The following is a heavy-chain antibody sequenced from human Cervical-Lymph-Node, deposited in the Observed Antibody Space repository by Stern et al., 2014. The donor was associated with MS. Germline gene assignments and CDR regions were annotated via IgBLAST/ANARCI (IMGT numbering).Heavy chain of an antibody. CDR2: IYTTGST. V-gene: IGHV4-61*02. J-gene: IGHJ4*02. Sequence: VQLEESGPGLVKPSQTLSLTCTVSGGSVGSGSYDWSWIRQPAGKGLEWIGRIYTTGSTYYNPSLKSRVSLSIDTAKNPFSPKLPSVTAADTAVYYCARDKEDTNMAFRYFDNWGQGTLVTVSS. D-gene: IGHD5-18*01. CDR1: GGSVGSGSYD. CDR3: ARDKEDTNMAFRYFDN.